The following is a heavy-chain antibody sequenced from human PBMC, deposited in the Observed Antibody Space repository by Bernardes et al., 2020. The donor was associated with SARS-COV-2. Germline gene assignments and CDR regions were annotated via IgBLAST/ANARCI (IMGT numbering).Heavy chain of an antibody. CDR1: GYTFSYYY. V-gene: IGHV1-2*02. CDR3: ATTFYYGRGSDSVFDQ. CDR2: ISPKSGAT. J-gene: IGHJ4*02. Sequence: ASVKVSCKASGYTFSYYYIHWLRQAPGQGLEWMGWISPKSGATNFAQKFQGRVTMTRDTAISTEYMQLSRMRSDDTAVYYCATTFYYGRGSDSVFDQWGPGTLVIVSS. D-gene: IGHD2-21*01.